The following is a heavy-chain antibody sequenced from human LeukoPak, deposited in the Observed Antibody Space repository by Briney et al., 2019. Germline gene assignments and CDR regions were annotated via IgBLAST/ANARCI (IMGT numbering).Heavy chain of an antibody. CDR2: IYTSGST. CDR3: ARVIVGATLGAFDI. J-gene: IGHJ3*02. CDR1: GGSISSYY. D-gene: IGHD1-26*01. V-gene: IGHV4-4*07. Sequence: SETLSLTCTVSGGSISSYYWSWIRQPAGKGLEWIGRIYTSGSTNYNPSLKTRVTMSVDTSKNQFSLKLSSVTAADTAVYYCARVIVGATLGAFDIWGRGTMVTVSS.